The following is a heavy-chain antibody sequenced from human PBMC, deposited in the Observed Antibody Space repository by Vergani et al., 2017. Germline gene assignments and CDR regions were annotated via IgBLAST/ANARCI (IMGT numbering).Heavy chain of an antibody. Sequence: QLQLQESGSGLVKPSQTLSLTCAVSGGSISSGGYSWSWIRQPPGKGLEWIGYIYHSGSTYYNPSLTSRVTISVDRSKNQFSLKLSSVTAADTAVYYCARFSPPPENWFDPWGQGTLVTVSS. CDR3: ARFSPPPENWFDP. V-gene: IGHV4-30-2*01. J-gene: IGHJ5*02. CDR2: IYHSGST. CDR1: GGSISSGGYS.